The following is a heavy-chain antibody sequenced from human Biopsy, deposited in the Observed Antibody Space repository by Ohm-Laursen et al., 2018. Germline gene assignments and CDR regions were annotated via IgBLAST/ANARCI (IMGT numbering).Heavy chain of an antibody. CDR2: IGGDKGDT. CDR3: ARGSPRRVSIFEASIYWFDT. Sequence: ASVKVSCKASGGTFSKYGISWVRQAPGQGLEWVGYIGGDKGDTKYAQKFQGRVTLTMNTSIGTAYMELSGLRSEDTAVYYCARGSPRRVSIFEASIYWFDTWGQGTLVTVSS. J-gene: IGHJ5*02. D-gene: IGHD6-6*01. V-gene: IGHV1-8*01. CDR1: GGTFSKYG.